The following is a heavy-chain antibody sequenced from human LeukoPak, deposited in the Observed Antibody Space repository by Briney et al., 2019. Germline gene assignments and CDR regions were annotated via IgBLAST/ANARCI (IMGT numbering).Heavy chain of an antibody. V-gene: IGHV3-21*01. D-gene: IGHD3-10*01. CDR2: ISSSSSYI. CDR1: GFTFSSYS. CDR3: ARTLPAPGDNAFDI. Sequence: GGSLRLSCAASGFTFSSYSMNWVRQAPGKGLEWVSSISSSSSYIYYADSVKGRFTIPRDNAKNSLYLQMNSLRAEDTAVYYCARTLPAPGDNAFDIWGQGTMVTVSS. J-gene: IGHJ3*02.